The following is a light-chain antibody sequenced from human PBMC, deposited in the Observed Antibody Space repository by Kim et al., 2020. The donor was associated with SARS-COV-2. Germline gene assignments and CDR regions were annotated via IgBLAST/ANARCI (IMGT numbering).Light chain of an antibody. CDR3: QQYSQWPLFT. V-gene: IGKV3-15*01. CDR2: HAS. Sequence: VSPGERATLSCRASQSVGTSLAWYQQRPGQAPRLLIYHASARVTGVPDRFSGSGSGTEFTLIISSLQSEDSALYHCQQYSQWPLFTFGQGTKLEI. CDR1: QSVGTS. J-gene: IGKJ2*01.